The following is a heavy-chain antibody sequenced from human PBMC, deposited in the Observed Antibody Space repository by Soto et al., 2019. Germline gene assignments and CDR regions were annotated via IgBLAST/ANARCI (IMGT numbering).Heavy chain of an antibody. D-gene: IGHD1-7*01. CDR1: GFVVSSNY. Sequence: PGGSLRLSCAASGFVVSSNYMTWVRQAPGKGLEWVSVIHSGGDTHYADSVRGRFTISRDNSKNTLYLQMNSLRAEDTAVYYCARSRTGTTYGGMDVWGQGATVTVSS. CDR3: ARSRTGTTYGGMDV. V-gene: IGHV3-66*01. J-gene: IGHJ6*02. CDR2: IHSGGDT.